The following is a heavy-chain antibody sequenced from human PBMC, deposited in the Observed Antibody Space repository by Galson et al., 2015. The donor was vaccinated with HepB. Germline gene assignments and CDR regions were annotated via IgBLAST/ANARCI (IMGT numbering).Heavy chain of an antibody. CDR1: GYTFTGYY. V-gene: IGHV1-2*04. D-gene: IGHD6-19*01. CDR3: AREDSSGLDAFDI. Sequence: SVKVSCKASGYTFTGYYMHWVRQAPGQGLEWMGWINPNSGGTNYAQKFQGWVTMTRDTSISTAYMELSRLRSDDTAVYYCAREDSSGLDAFDIWGQGTMVTVSS. J-gene: IGHJ3*02. CDR2: INPNSGGT.